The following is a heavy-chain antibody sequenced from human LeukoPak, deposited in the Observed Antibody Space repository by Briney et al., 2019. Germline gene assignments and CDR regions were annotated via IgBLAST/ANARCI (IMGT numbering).Heavy chain of an antibody. CDR3: ARDLTAMDFDY. J-gene: IGHJ4*02. Sequence: GGSLRLSCVASGFTFSSYTMNWVRQAPGKGLEWVSGLSGSGGSTNYADSVKGRFTISRDNSKNTLYLQMNSLRAEDTAVYYCARDLTAMDFDYWGQGTLVTVSS. D-gene: IGHD5-18*01. V-gene: IGHV3-23*01. CDR2: LSGSGGST. CDR1: GFTFSSYT.